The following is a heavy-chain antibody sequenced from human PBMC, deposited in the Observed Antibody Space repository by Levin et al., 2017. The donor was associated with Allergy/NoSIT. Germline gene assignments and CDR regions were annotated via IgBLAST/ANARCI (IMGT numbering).Heavy chain of an antibody. V-gene: IGHV3-15*01. CDR3: TTDTFVDERTDY. D-gene: IGHD3-16*01. Sequence: GGSLRLSCAASGFTFSNAWMSWVRQAPGKGLEWVGRIKSKTDGGTTDYAAPVKGRFTISRDDSKNTLYLQMNSLKTEDTAVYYCTTDTFVDERTDYWGQGTLVTVSS. CDR1: GFTFSNAW. J-gene: IGHJ4*02. CDR2: IKSKTDGGTT.